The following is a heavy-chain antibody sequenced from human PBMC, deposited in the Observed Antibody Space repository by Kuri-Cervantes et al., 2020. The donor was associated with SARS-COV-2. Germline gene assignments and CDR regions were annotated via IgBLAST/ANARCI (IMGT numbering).Heavy chain of an antibody. CDR1: GFTFSSYS. V-gene: IGHV3-21*01. CDR3: ARDNSAYYDFWSGYYNYFDY. Sequence: GESLKISCAASGFTFSSYSMNWVRQAPGKGLEWVSSISSSSSYIYYADSVKGRFTISRDNAKNSLYLQMNSLRAEGTAVYYCARDNSAYYDFWSGYYNYFDYWGQGTLVTVSS. J-gene: IGHJ4*02. CDR2: ISSSSSYI. D-gene: IGHD3-3*01.